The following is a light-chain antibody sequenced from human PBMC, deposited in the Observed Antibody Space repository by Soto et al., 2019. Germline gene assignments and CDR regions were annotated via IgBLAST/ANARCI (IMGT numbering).Light chain of an antibody. CDR1: SSDVGSYSL. CDR3: CSNAGSYVV. Sequence: QSALTQPASVSGSPGQSMTISCAGTSSDVGSYSLVSWYQQHPGKAPKLMIYEGSKRPSGVSNRFSGSKSGNTASLTISGFQAEDEADYYCCSNAGSYVVFGGGTKVTVL. V-gene: IGLV2-23*01. CDR2: EGS. J-gene: IGLJ2*01.